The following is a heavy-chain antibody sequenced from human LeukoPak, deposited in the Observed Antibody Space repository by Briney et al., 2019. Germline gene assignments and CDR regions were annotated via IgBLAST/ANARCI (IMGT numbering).Heavy chain of an antibody. CDR2: IYYSGST. V-gene: IGHV4-59*01. CDR3: ARGGGGYCSSTSCSYYFDY. CDR1: GGSISSYY. Sequence: NPSETLSLACTVSGGSISSYYWSWIRQPPGKGLEWIGYIYYSGSTNYNPSLKSRVTISVDTSKNQFSLKLSSVTAADTAVYYCARGGGGYCSSTSCSYYFDYWGQGTLVTVSS. J-gene: IGHJ4*02. D-gene: IGHD2-2*03.